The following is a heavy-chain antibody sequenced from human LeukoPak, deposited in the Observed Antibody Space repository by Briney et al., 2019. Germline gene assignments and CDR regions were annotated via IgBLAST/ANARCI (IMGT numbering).Heavy chain of an antibody. CDR3: ARAFCVGECFVLHIFFDS. CDR2: SYQRATV. J-gene: IGHJ4*02. D-gene: IGHD2-21*01. Sequence: SETLSLTCNVSGYSISSGYFWGWVRQAPGKGLEWIGSSYQRATVHYNPSLKSRVTISLDTSKNHFSLNLRSMQASDTAVYYCARAFCVGECFVLHIFFDSWGQGTLATVSS. V-gene: IGHV4-38-2*02. CDR1: GYSISSGYF.